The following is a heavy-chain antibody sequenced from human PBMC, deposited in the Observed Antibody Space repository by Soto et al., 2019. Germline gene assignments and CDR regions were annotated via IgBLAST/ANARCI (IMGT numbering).Heavy chain of an antibody. CDR2: IYWDDDK. V-gene: IGHV2-5*02. Sequence: QITLKESGPTLVKPTQTLTLTCTFSGFSLSTDRVGVGWIRQPPGKALEWLALIYWDDDKRYTPSLKSRLTLTTDAPKNQVVLTMTNMDPVDTATYSCAYLAGRQQALDYWGQGTLVTVSS. J-gene: IGHJ4*02. CDR3: AYLAGRQQALDY. D-gene: IGHD6-13*01. CDR1: GFSLSTDRVG.